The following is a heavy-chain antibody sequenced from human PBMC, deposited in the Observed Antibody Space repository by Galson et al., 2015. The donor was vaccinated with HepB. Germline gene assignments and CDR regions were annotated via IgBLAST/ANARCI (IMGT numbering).Heavy chain of an antibody. D-gene: IGHD3-10*01. CDR2: IYSDDNT. J-gene: IGHJ4*02. CDR1: GFTVNSNY. V-gene: IGHV3-53*01. CDR3: ARVGGSYSFDY. Sequence: SLRLSCAASGFTVNSNYMSWVRQAPGKGLEWVSFIYSDDNTYYADSVKGRFTISSDNSKNTLYLQMNSLRAEDTAVYYCARVGGSYSFDYWGQGTLVTVSS.